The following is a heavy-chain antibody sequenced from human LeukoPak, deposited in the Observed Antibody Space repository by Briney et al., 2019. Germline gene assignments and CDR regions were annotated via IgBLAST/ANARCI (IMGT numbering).Heavy chain of an antibody. V-gene: IGHV4-30-2*01. CDR3: ARYGGYFDY. J-gene: IGHJ4*02. CDR2: INHSGST. Sequence: SQTLSLTCAVSGGSISSGGYSWSWIRQPPGKGLEWIGEINHSGSTAYNPSLKSRVTISVDTSKNQFSLKVRSVTAADMAVYYCARYGGYFDYWGQGTLVTVSS. D-gene: IGHD4-23*01. CDR1: GGSISSGGYS.